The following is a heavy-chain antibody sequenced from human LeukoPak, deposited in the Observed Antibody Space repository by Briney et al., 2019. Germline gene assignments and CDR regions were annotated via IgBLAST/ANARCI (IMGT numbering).Heavy chain of an antibody. CDR1: GFTFSSYA. D-gene: IGHD6-13*01. J-gene: IGHJ4*02. Sequence: GGSLRLSCAASGFTFSSYAMSWVRQAPGKGLEWVSSISSSSSYIYYADSVKGRFTISRDNAKNSLYLQMNSLRAEDTAVYYCARDESLGSSWPIDYWGQGTLVTVSS. CDR3: ARDESLGSSWPIDY. CDR2: ISSSSSYI. V-gene: IGHV3-21*01.